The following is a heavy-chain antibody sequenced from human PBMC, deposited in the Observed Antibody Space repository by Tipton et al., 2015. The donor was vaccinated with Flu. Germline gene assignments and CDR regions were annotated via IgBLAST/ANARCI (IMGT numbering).Heavy chain of an antibody. V-gene: IGHV4-38-2*02. D-gene: IGHD5-18*01. CDR2: IYHSGST. Sequence: LRLSCAVSGYSISSGYYWGWIRQPPGKGLEWIGSIYHSGSTYYNPSLKSQVTISVDTSKNQFSLKLSSVTAADTAVYYCARDNPLGQLWSRDYFDYWGQGTLVTVSS. CDR3: ARDNPLGQLWSRDYFDY. CDR1: GYSISSGYY. J-gene: IGHJ4*02.